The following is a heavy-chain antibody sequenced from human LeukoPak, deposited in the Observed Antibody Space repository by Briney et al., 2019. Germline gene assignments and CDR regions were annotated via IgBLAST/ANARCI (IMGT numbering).Heavy chain of an antibody. V-gene: IGHV3-7*01. CDR3: ARVKGGSCLFY. CDR1: GFTVSSNY. Sequence: GGSLRLSCAASGFTVSSNYMSWVRQAPGKGLEWVANIKQDGSEKYYVDSVKGRFTISRDNAKNSLYLQMNSLRAEDTAVYYCARVKGGSCLFYWGQGTLVTVSS. D-gene: IGHD2-15*01. J-gene: IGHJ4*02. CDR2: IKQDGSEK.